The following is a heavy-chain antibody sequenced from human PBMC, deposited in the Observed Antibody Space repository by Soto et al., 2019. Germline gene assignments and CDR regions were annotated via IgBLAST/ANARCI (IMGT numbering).Heavy chain of an antibody. J-gene: IGHJ3*01. V-gene: IGHV4-4*02. D-gene: IGHD2-15*01. CDR2: IYHSGAT. CDR3: ARDSRYCNDGGCSSKRAAFDV. CDR1: PFSVTHNHY. Sequence: QAQLHESGTGLVRPSGALSLTCTVYPFSVTHNHYWNWVRQSHGKALELIGEIYHSGATYYNPSLNGRDTISMDKAKNQISLKLTSVTAADTAVFYCARDSRYCNDGGCSSKRAAFDVWGQGTLVTVSS.